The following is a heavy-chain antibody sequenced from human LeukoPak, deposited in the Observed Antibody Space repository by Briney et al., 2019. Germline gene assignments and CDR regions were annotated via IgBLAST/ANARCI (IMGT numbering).Heavy chain of an antibody. CDR1: GGSFSGYY. D-gene: IGHD6-13*01. J-gene: IGHJ4*02. Sequence: SETLSLTCAVYGGSFSGYYWSWIRQPPGKGLEWIGEINHSGSTNYNPSLKSRVTISVDTSKNQFSLELSSVTAADTAVYYCARGRKRYSSSWPHDYWGQGTLVTVSS. CDR2: INHSGST. CDR3: ARGRKRYSSSWPHDY. V-gene: IGHV4-34*01.